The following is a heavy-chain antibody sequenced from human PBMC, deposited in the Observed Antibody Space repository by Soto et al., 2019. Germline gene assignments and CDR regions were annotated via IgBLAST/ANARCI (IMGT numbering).Heavy chain of an antibody. CDR3: ARAPKLGYCSGGSCYDYYFDY. Sequence: QVQLQESGPGLVKPSQTLSLTCTVSGGSISSGGYYWSWIRQHPGKGLEWLGYIYYSGSTYYNPDLQSRVTISVDTSKNQFSLKLSSVTAADTAVYYCARAPKLGYCSGGSCYDYYFDYWGQGPLVTVSS. D-gene: IGHD2-15*01. CDR2: IYYSGST. V-gene: IGHV4-31*03. CDR1: GGSISSGGYY. J-gene: IGHJ4*02.